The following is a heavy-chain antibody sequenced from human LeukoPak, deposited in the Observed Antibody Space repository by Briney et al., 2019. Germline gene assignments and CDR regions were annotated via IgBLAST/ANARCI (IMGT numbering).Heavy chain of an antibody. Sequence: PGGSLRLSCAASGFTFDDYGMSWVRQAPGKGLEWVSGINWNGGSTGYADSVKGRLIISRDNAKNSLYLQMNSLRAEDTALYYCVLCSSTSCRYYFDYWGQGTLVTVSS. V-gene: IGHV3-20*04. J-gene: IGHJ4*02. CDR2: INWNGGST. CDR1: GFTFDDYG. CDR3: VLCSSTSCRYYFDY. D-gene: IGHD2-2*01.